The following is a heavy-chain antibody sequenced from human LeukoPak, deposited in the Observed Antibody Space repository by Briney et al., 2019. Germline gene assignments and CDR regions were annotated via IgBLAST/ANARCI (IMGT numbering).Heavy chain of an antibody. CDR1: GFTFSNYG. D-gene: IGHD4-23*01. V-gene: IGHV3-23*01. J-gene: IGHJ4*02. CDR3: AKDRRSYGGTSFDS. Sequence: PGGSLRLSCAASGFTFSNYGMSWVRQAPGEGLEWVSLISDSTWYADSVKGRFTISRDVSQNTLYLQMNSLRAEDTAVYYCAKDRRSYGGTSFDSWGQGTLVTVSS. CDR2: ISDST.